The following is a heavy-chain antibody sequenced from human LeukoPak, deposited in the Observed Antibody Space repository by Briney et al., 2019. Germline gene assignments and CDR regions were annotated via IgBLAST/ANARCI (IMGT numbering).Heavy chain of an antibody. CDR1: GYSFSTYW. CDR3: ASPPTRECSSISCPLSY. V-gene: IGHV5-51*01. J-gene: IGHJ4*02. CDR2: IYPGDSDT. Sequence: GESLKISCKASGYSFSTYWIGWVRQMPGKGLEWMGIIYPGDSDTRYSPSFQGQGTISVDKSVSAAYLQWSSLKASDTAMYYCASPPTRECSSISCPLSYWGQGTLVTVSS. D-gene: IGHD2-2*01.